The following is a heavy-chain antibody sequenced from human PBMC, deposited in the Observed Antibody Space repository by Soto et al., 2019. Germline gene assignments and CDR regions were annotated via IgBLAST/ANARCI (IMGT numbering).Heavy chain of an antibody. CDR2: IYYSGST. J-gene: IGHJ4*02. CDR3: AIISDLIAAPDY. CDR1: GGSISSSIYY. V-gene: IGHV4-39*01. D-gene: IGHD6-6*01. Sequence: PSETLSLTCTVSGGSISSSIYYWGWIRQPPGKGLEWIGSIYYSGSTYYNPSLKSRVTISVDTSKKQFSLKLSSVTAADTAVYYCAIISDLIAAPDYWGQGTMVTVSS.